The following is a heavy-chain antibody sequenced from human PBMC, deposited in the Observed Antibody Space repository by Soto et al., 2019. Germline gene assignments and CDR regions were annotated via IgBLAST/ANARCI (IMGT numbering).Heavy chain of an antibody. V-gene: IGHV4-59*01. CDR1: GGSISSYY. J-gene: IGHJ2*01. Sequence: QVQLQESGPGLVKPSETLSLTCTVSGGSISSYYWSWIRQPPGKGLEWIGYIYYSGSTNYNPSLKSRVTISVDTSKNQFSLKLSSVTAADTAVYYCAREQRRYCSGGSCYDLWGRGTLVTVSS. CDR3: AREQRRYCSGGSCYDL. D-gene: IGHD2-15*01. CDR2: IYYSGST.